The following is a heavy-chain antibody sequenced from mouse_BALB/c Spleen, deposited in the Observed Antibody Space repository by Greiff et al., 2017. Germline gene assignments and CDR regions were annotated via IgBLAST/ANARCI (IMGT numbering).Heavy chain of an antibody. V-gene: IGHV1S34*01. CDR3: ARGEGNSGWFAY. D-gene: IGHD2-1*01. CDR2: ISCYNGAT. Sequence: LVKPGASVKISCTVSGYSFTGYYVYWVQQSHGKSLEWIGYISCYNGATSYNQKFKGKATITVDTSTSTAYMQFNSLTSDDSAIYDCARGEGNSGWFAYWGQGTLVTVSA. CDR1: GYSFTGYY. J-gene: IGHJ3*01.